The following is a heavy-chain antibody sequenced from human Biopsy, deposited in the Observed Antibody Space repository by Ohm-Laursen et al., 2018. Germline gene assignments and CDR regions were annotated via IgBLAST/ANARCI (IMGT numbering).Heavy chain of an antibody. Sequence: SLRLSCAASGFSFSSYGMHWVRQAPGKGLEWVAVISDDGRNKYYIDSVRGRFTISRDNSKNTLYLQMNNLRAEDTAVYYCATSGAADSWGNYYGMDVWGQGTTVTVSS. D-gene: IGHD3-16*01. CDR3: ATSGAADSWGNYYGMDV. CDR2: ISDDGRNK. V-gene: IGHV3-30*03. CDR1: GFSFSSYG. J-gene: IGHJ6*02.